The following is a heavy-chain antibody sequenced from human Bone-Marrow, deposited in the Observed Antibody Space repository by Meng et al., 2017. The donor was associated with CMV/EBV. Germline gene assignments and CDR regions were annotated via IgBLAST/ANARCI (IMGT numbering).Heavy chain of an antibody. D-gene: IGHD3-3*01. V-gene: IGHV1-69*05. CDR2: IIPIFGTA. CDR3: ARGQIRGWSGYYCGCSDY. CDR1: GGTFSSYA. Sequence: SVKVSCKASGGTFSSYAISWVRQAPGQGLEWMGGIIPIFGTANYAQKFQGRVTITTDESTSTAYMELSSLRSEDTAVYYCARGQIRGWSGYYCGCSDYWGQGTLVTVSS. J-gene: IGHJ4*02.